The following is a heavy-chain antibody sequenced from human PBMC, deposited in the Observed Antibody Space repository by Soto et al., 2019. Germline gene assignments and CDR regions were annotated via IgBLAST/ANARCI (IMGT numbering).Heavy chain of an antibody. D-gene: IGHD2-15*01. J-gene: IGHJ4*02. Sequence: AGSLRLSGAASGVTFSTYAMHWVRQAPGRGLEVLAVISDDGSNKHYADSVKGRFTISRDNSRYPLYLQMNSLRAEDTAVYYCARPPVIDIGVPSDYWGRGTLVTVSS. CDR3: ARPPVIDIGVPSDY. CDR1: GVTFSTYA. CDR2: ISDDGSNK. V-gene: IGHV3-30*04.